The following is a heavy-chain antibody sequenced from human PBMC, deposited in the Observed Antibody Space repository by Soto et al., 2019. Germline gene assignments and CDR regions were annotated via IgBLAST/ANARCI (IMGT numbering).Heavy chain of an antibody. D-gene: IGHD5-12*01. CDR2: IYYSGST. J-gene: IGHJ4*02. V-gene: IGHV4-39*01. Sequence: SETLSLTCTVSGGSISSSSYYWGWIRQPPGKGLEWIGSIYYSGSTYYNPSLKSRVTISVDTSKNQFSLKLSSVTAADTAVYYCARIGYSGYDPYVPHFDYWGQGTLVTVSS. CDR1: GGSISSSSYY. CDR3: ARIGYSGYDPYVPHFDY.